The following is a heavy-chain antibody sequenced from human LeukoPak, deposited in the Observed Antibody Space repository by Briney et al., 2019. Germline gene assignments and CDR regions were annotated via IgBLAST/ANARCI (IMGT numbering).Heavy chain of an antibody. CDR3: ARVWGYYDSSGYYYERRLDY. D-gene: IGHD3-22*01. CDR2: ISAYNGNT. CDR1: GYTFTIYG. V-gene: IGHV1-18*01. Sequence: ASVTVSFKASGYTFTIYGISWVRQAPGQGGEGMGWISAYNGNTNYAQKLQARVTMTPDTSTSTAYMELRSLRSDDTAVYYRARVWGYYDSSGYYYERRLDYWGQGTLVTVSS. J-gene: IGHJ4*02.